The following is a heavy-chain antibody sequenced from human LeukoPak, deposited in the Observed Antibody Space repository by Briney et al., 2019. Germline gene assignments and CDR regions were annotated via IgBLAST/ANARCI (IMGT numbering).Heavy chain of an antibody. Sequence: SETLSLTCAVYGGSFSGYYWSWIRQPPGKGLEWIGEINHSGSTNYNPSLKSRVTISVDTSKNQFSLKLSSVTAADTAVYYCARSRRGYSSRWYVLAYFDYWGQGTLVTVSS. CDR2: INHSGST. J-gene: IGHJ4*02. CDR3: ARSRRGYSSRWYVLAYFDY. D-gene: IGHD6-13*01. CDR1: GGSFSGYY. V-gene: IGHV4-34*01.